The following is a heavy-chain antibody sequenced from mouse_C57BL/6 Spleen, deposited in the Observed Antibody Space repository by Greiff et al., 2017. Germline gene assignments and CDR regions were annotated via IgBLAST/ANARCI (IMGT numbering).Heavy chain of an antibody. CDR3: ARGLFDY. V-gene: IGHV3-6*01. Sequence: VQLKQSGPGLVKPSQSLSLTCSVTGYSITSGYYWNWIRQFPGNKLEWMGYISYDGSNNYNPSLKNRISITRDTSKNQFFLKLNSVTTEDTATYYCARGLFDYWGQGTTRTVSS. CDR2: ISYDGSN. CDR1: GYSITSGYY. J-gene: IGHJ2*01.